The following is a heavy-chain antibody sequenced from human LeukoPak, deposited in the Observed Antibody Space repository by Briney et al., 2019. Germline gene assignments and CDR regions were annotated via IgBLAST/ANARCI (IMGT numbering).Heavy chain of an antibody. CDR2: ISGSGGST. CDR1: GITFSNFA. V-gene: IGHV3-23*01. CDR3: AKEVSGDNDY. J-gene: IGHJ4*02. Sequence: GGSLRLSCAASGITFSNFALSWVRQAPGKGLEWVSAISGSGGSTYYADSVEGRFTISRDNSKNTLYLQMNSLRAEDTAVYYCAKEVSGDNDYWGQGTLVTVSS. D-gene: IGHD2-21*02.